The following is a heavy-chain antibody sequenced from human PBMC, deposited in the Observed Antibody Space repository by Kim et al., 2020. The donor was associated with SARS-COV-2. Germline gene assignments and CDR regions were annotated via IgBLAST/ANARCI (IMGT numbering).Heavy chain of an antibody. V-gene: IGHV4-34*01. D-gene: IGHD3-9*01. J-gene: IGHJ4*02. Sequence: SETLSLTCAVYGGSFSGYYWSWIRQPPGKGLEWIGEINHSGSTNYNPSPKSRVTISVDTSKNQFSLKLSSVTAADTAVYYCARGGVLRYFDWLPSTIPFDYWGQGTLVTVSS. CDR3: ARGGVLRYFDWLPSTIPFDY. CDR2: INHSGST. CDR1: GGSFSGYY.